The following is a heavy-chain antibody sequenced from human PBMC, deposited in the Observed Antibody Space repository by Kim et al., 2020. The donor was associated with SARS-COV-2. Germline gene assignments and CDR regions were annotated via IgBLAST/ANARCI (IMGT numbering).Heavy chain of an antibody. CDR3: ARGLVIGSGEWRIDAVDI. D-gene: IGHD3-10*01. Sequence: LKSRGTISADTSKNQFSLRLSSVTAADTAVYYCARGLVIGSGEWRIDAVDIWGQGTMVTVSS. J-gene: IGHJ3*02. V-gene: IGHV4-59*09.